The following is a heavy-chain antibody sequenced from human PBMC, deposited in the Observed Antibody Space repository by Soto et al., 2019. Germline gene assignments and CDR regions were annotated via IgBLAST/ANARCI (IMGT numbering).Heavy chain of an antibody. J-gene: IGHJ4*02. CDR3: ATNPRGSVVVAGY. CDR1: GFTFSSYA. CDR2: ISGSGGGT. D-gene: IGHD2-15*01. V-gene: IGHV3-23*01. Sequence: PGGSLRLNCAASGFTFSSYAMNWVRQAPGKGLEWVSAISGSGGGTYYADSVKGRFTISRDNSKNTLYLQMNSLRAEDTAVYYCATNPRGSVVVAGYWGQGTLVTVSS.